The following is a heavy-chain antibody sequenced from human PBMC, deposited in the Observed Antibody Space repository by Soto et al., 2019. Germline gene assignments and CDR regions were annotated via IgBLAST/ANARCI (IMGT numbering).Heavy chain of an antibody. J-gene: IGHJ6*02. Sequence: PSETLSLTCTVSGGSISSYYWSWIRQPPGKGLEWIGYIYYSGSTNYNPSLKSRVTISVDTSKNQFSLKLSSVTAADTAVYYCARAGPMVRGVGYYYYGMDVWGQGTTVTVSS. V-gene: IGHV4-59*01. CDR3: ARAGPMVRGVGYYYYGMDV. D-gene: IGHD3-10*01. CDR1: GGSISSYY. CDR2: IYYSGST.